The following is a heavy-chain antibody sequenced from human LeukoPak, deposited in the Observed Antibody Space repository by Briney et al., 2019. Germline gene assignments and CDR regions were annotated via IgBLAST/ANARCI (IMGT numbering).Heavy chain of an antibody. J-gene: IGHJ4*02. D-gene: IGHD3-22*01. CDR1: GYTFTGYY. CDR2: INPNSGGT. Sequence: ASVKVSCKASGYTFTGYYMHWVRQAPGQGLEWMGWINPNSGGTNYAQKFQGRVTMTRDTSISTAYMELSRLRSDDAAVYYCARKPLEDYYDSSGYYSHFDYWGQGTLVTVSS. CDR3: ARKPLEDYYDSSGYYSHFDY. V-gene: IGHV1-2*02.